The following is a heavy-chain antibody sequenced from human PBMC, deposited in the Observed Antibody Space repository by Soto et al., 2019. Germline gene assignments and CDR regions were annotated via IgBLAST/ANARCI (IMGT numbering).Heavy chain of an antibody. CDR2: INGIGSST. V-gene: IGHV3-23*01. CDR1: GFTFFSYA. D-gene: IGHD2-15*01. Sequence: GGSLRLSCTASGFTFFSYAMTWVRQAPGKGLEWVSSINGIGSSTYYADSAKGRFTISRDNSKNTLYLQMNSLRAEDTAVYYCAKDYEVVIAALFDYWGQGTLVTVSS. CDR3: AKDYEVVIAALFDY. J-gene: IGHJ4*02.